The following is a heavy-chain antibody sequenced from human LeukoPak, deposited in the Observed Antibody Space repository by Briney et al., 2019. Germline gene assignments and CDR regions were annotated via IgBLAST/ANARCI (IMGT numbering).Heavy chain of an antibody. Sequence: ASVKVSCKASGYTFTSYYMHWVRQTPGQGLEWMGWISAYNGNTIYAQKLQGRVTMTTDTSTNTAYMELRSLRSDDTAVYYCAREGLGELTLDYWGQGTLVSVSS. CDR2: ISAYNGNT. CDR1: GYTFTSYY. J-gene: IGHJ4*02. D-gene: IGHD3-16*01. CDR3: AREGLGELTLDY. V-gene: IGHV1-18*04.